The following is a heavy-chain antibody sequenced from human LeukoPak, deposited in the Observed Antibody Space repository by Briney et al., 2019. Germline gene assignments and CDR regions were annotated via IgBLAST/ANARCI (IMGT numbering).Heavy chain of an antibody. CDR3: ARGGAARLHFQN. CDR1: GGSISSYY. V-gene: IGHV4-59*01. D-gene: IGHD6-6*01. CDR2: IYHSGST. Sequence: TSETLSLTCTVSGGSISSYYWSWLRQPPGKGLEWIGYIYHSGSTNYNPSLQSRVSISIDTSKNQFSLNLNSVTAADTAVYYCARGGAARLHFQNWGQGTLVTVSS. J-gene: IGHJ1*01.